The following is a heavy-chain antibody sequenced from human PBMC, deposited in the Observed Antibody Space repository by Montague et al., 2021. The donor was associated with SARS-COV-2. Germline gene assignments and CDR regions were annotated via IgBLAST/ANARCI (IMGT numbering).Heavy chain of an antibody. Sequence: SETLSLTCTVSGGSISSYYWNWIRQSPGKGLEWIGYIYYSGSTXXXPSXKSRVTMLVDTSKRQVSLRLNSVTAADTAVYYCAGDRGRFWHFDLWGRGTLVTVSS. V-gene: IGHV4-59*01. CDR2: IYYSGST. D-gene: IGHD5-12*01. CDR1: GGSISSYY. J-gene: IGHJ2*01. CDR3: AGDRGRFWHFDL.